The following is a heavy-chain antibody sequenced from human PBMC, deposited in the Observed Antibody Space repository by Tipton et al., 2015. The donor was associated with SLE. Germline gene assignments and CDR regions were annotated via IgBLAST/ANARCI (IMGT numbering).Heavy chain of an antibody. CDR2: ISGSGGST. V-gene: IGHV3-23*01. Sequence: SLRLSCAASGFTFSTYVMTWVRQAPGKGLEWVSSISGSGGSTYYADSVRGRFTISRDNSKNTVSLQMNSLRAGDTALYYCASGGYWDCSTGSCYLKGLDVWGQGTTVTVSS. D-gene: IGHD2-2*01. CDR3: ASGGYWDCSTGSCYLKGLDV. CDR1: GFTFSTYV. J-gene: IGHJ6*02.